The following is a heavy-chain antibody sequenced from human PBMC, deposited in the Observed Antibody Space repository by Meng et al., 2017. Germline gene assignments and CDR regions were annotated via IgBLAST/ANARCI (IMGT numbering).Heavy chain of an antibody. V-gene: IGHV3-15*01. CDR1: GFTVSSNY. Sequence: VQRGEAGGGLIQPGGSLRLSCAASGFTVSSNYMSWVRQAPGKGLEWVGRIKRNRDGGTIDYAARVKGRFTISRDESKNTLYLQMDSLITEDTAVYFCATGAAAADHWGQGTLVTVSS. CDR2: IKRNRDGGTI. J-gene: IGHJ4*02. CDR3: ATGAAAADH. D-gene: IGHD6-13*01.